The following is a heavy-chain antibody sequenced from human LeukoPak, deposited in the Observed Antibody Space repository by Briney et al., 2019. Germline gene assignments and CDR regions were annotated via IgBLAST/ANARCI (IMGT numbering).Heavy chain of an antibody. CDR3: ARRGGSGRAFDY. J-gene: IGHJ4*02. CDR2: IYYTRST. Sequence: PSETLSLTCSVSGASISGGTYYWRWIRQPPGKGLEGIGSIYYTRSTYDNPSLKSRVTISVDTAKNQFSLKLSSVTAADTAVYYCARRGGSGRAFDYWGQGTLVTVSS. D-gene: IGHD1-26*01. CDR1: GASISGGTYY. V-gene: IGHV4-39*01.